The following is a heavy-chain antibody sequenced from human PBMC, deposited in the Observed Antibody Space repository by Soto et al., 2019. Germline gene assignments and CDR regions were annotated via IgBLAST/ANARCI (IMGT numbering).Heavy chain of an antibody. V-gene: IGHV4-30-4*01. J-gene: IGHJ4*02. D-gene: IGHD6-13*01. CDR1: GGSISSGDYY. CDR3: ASRHSSPYFDY. Sequence: SETLSLTCTVSGGSISSGDYYWSWIRQPPGKGLEWIGSIYYSGSTYYNPSLKSRVTISVDTSKNQFSLKLNSVTAADTAVYYCASRHSSPYFDYWGQGTLVTISS. CDR2: IYYSGST.